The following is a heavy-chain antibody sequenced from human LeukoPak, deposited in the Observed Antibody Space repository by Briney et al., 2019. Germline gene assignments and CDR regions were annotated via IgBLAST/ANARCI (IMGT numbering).Heavy chain of an antibody. CDR2: IIPIFGTA. J-gene: IGHJ3*02. D-gene: IGHD2-15*01. V-gene: IGHV1-69*05. CDR3: ATGVVGAFDI. CDR1: GGTFSSYA. Sequence: SVKVSCKASGGTFSSYAISWVRQAPGQGLEWMGGIIPIFGTANYAQKFQGRVTITTDESTSTAYMELSSLRSEDMAVYYCATGVVGAFDIWGQGTMVTVSS.